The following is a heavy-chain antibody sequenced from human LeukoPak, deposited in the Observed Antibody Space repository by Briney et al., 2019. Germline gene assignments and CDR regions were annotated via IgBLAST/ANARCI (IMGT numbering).Heavy chain of an antibody. Sequence: PVRSLRLSCAASGFTFSSYGMHWVRQAPGKGLEWVAVIWYDGSNKYYADSVKGRFTISRDNSKNTLYLQMNSLRAEDTAVYYCARDNTYGAGSYYPDYWGQGTLVTVSS. D-gene: IGHD3-10*01. CDR1: GFTFSSYG. CDR2: IWYDGSNK. J-gene: IGHJ4*02. V-gene: IGHV3-33*01. CDR3: ARDNTYGAGSYYPDY.